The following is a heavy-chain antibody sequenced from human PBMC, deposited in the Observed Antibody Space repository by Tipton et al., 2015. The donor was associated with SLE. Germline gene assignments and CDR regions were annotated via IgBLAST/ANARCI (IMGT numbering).Heavy chain of an antibody. CDR3: ARDLREYGDAHFDY. CDR1: GGSFSGYY. CDR2: INHSGST. V-gene: IGHV4-34*01. J-gene: IGHJ4*02. Sequence: TLSLTCTVYGGSFSGYYWSWIRQPPGKVLEWIGEINHSGSTNYNPSLKNRVTISVDTSKNQFSLKLSAVTAADTAVYYCARDLREYGDAHFDYWGQGTLVTVSP. D-gene: IGHD4-17*01.